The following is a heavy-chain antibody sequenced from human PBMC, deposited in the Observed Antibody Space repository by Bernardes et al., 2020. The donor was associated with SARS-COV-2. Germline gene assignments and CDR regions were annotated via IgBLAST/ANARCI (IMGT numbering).Heavy chain of an antibody. CDR3: ARKTGHDYGMDV. V-gene: IGHV3-74*01. CDR1: GFTLSSYW. CDR2: INSDGSNR. Sequence: GSLRLSCVPSGFTLSSYWMHWVRHAPGEGLVWVSRINSDGSNRIYADSVKGRFTISSDSSKNTLYLQMNSLRVEDTAVYYCARKTGHDYGMDVWGQGTTVAVSS. D-gene: IGHD3-10*01. J-gene: IGHJ6*02.